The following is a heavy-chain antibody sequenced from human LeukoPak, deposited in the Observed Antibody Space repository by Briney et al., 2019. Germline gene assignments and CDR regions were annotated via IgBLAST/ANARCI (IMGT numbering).Heavy chain of an antibody. Sequence: GGSLRLSCAASGFTFSSYAMSWVRHAPGKGLEWVSAINGSGGSTYYAVSVKGRFTISRDNSKNTLYLQMNSLSAQDTAVYYCAKSPGLYYDILAGSWNYCDYWGQGTLVTVSS. V-gene: IGHV3-23*01. CDR2: INGSGGST. D-gene: IGHD3-9*01. CDR3: AKSPGLYYDILAGSWNYCDY. CDR1: GFTFSSYA. J-gene: IGHJ4*02.